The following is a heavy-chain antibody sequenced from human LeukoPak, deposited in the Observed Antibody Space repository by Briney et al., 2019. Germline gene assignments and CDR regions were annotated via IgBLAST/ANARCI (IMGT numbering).Heavy chain of an antibody. CDR2: INPNSGGT. V-gene: IGHV1-2*02. J-gene: IGHJ3*02. CDR3: ASFFYYDSSSYWPRGNDAFDI. D-gene: IGHD3-22*01. Sequence: ASVKVSCKASGYTFTGYYMHWVRQAPGQGLEWMGWINPNSGGTNYAQKFQGRVTMTRDTSISTAYMELSRLRSDDTAVYYCASFFYYDSSSYWPRGNDAFDIWGQGTMVTVSS. CDR1: GYTFTGYY.